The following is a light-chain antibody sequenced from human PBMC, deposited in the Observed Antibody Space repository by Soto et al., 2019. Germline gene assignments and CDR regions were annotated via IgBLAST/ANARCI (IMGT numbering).Light chain of an antibody. Sequence: DIVMTQSPLSLPVTPGEPASISCKSSQSLLHFNGYNPLDWYLQKPGQSPQLLIYLGSNRASGVPDRFSGSGSGTDFTLKISRVEAEDVGVYYCMQALQTPYTFGQGTQVDIK. V-gene: IGKV2-28*01. J-gene: IGKJ2*01. CDR3: MQALQTPYT. CDR1: QSLLHFNGYNP. CDR2: LGS.